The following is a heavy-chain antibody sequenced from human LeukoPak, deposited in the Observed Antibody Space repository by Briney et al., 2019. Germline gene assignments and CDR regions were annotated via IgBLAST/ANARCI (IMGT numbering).Heavy chain of an antibody. CDR2: IYYSGST. CDR1: GGSISSYY. CDR3: ARGNYDFWSGYWTTLFDY. D-gene: IGHD3-3*01. V-gene: IGHV4-59*01. J-gene: IGHJ4*02. Sequence: SETPSLTCTVSGGSISSYYWSWIRQPPGKGLEWIGYIYYSGSTNYNPSLKSRVTISVDTSKNQFSLKLSSVTAADTAVYYCARGNYDFWSGYWTTLFDYWGQGTLVTVSS.